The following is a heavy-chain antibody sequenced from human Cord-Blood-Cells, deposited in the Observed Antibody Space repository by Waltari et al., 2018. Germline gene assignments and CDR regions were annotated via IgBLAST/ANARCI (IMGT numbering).Heavy chain of an antibody. CDR2: ISSSSSTI. J-gene: IGHJ4*02. V-gene: IGHV3-48*02. Sequence: EVQLVESGGGLVQRGGSLRLSCVASGFTFSSYSINWVRQAPGKGLEWVSYISSSSSTIYYADSVKGRFTISRDNAKNSLYLQMNSLRDEDTAVYYCARGRKGSTVTDYWGQGPLVTVSS. CDR3: ARGRKGSTVTDY. D-gene: IGHD4-17*01. CDR1: GFTFSSYS.